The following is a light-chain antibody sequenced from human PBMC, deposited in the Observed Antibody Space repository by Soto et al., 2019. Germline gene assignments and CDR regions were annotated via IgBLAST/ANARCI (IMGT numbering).Light chain of an antibody. V-gene: IGKV3-20*01. J-gene: IGKJ2*01. CDR2: GAS. Sequence: EIVLTQSPGTLSLSPGDRATLSCRASQSISSSYLAWYQQKPGQAPRLLIYGASNRATGIPDRFSGSGSGTDFTLAINRLEPEDFAVYYCQQYGSSSYTFGQGTKLDIK. CDR3: QQYGSSSYT. CDR1: QSISSSY.